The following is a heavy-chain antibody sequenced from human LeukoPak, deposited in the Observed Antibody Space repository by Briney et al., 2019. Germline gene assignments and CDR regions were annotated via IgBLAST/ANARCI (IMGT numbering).Heavy chain of an antibody. CDR2: IIPIFGTA. D-gene: IGHD2-2*01. CDR1: GGTFSSYA. Sequence: ASVKVSCKASGGTFSSYAISWVRQAPGQGLEWMGGIIPIFGTANYAQKFQGRVTITTDESTSTAYMELSSLRSEDTAEYYCASPAVDYYYYYYMDVWGKGTTVTVSS. V-gene: IGHV1-69*05. CDR3: ASPAVDYYYYYYMDV. J-gene: IGHJ6*03.